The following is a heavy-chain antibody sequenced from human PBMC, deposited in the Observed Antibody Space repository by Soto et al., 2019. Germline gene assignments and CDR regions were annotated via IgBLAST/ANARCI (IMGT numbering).Heavy chain of an antibody. Sequence: GGSLRLSCAASGFTFSSYAMSWVRQAPGKGLEWVSAISGSGGSTYYADSVKGRFTISRDNAKNTLYLQMNSLRAEDTAVYYCEKDQGFLDRDFYYFDYWGQGTLVTVSS. J-gene: IGHJ4*02. V-gene: IGHV3-23*01. CDR3: EKDQGFLDRDFYYFDY. CDR2: ISGSGGST. D-gene: IGHD3-3*01. CDR1: GFTFSSYA.